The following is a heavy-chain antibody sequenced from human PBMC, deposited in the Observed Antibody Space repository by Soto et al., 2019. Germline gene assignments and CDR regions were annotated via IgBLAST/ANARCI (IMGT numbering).Heavy chain of an antibody. D-gene: IGHD2-15*01. CDR3: AKDMCSGGGCYPGVFDS. Sequence: QVQLVESGGGVVQPGRSLRLFCAASGFTSSTYGMHWVRQGPGKGLEWVAIISNDGSKKYYPDSVKGRFTISRDISKNTLYLQMNSLRAEDTAMYYCAKDMCSGGGCYPGVFDSWGQGTLVTVSS. CDR1: GFTSSTYG. V-gene: IGHV3-30*18. CDR2: ISNDGSKK. J-gene: IGHJ4*02.